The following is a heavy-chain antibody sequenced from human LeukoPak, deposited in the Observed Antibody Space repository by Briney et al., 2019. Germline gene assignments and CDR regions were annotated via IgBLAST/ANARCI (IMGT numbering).Heavy chain of an antibody. V-gene: IGHV5-51*01. Sequence: GESLKISCKGSGYSFISYWIVWVRQMPGKGLEWMGIIYPGDSDTRYSPSFQGQVTISADKAISTAYLQWSSLKASDTAMYYCARHARYCSNGVCYVDYWGQGTLVTASS. J-gene: IGHJ4*02. CDR2: IYPGDSDT. D-gene: IGHD2-8*01. CDR3: ARHARYCSNGVCYVDY. CDR1: GYSFISYW.